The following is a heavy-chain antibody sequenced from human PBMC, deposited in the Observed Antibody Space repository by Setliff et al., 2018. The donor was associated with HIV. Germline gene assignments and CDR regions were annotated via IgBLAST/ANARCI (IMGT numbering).Heavy chain of an antibody. D-gene: IGHD4-17*01. CDR1: GGSFSGYF. Sequence: PSETLSLTCAVSGGSFSGYFWSWIRQTPGKGPEWIGEINHSGSTNYNPSLKSRVNMFIDTSKKQFSLKVASVTAADTAVYYCVRQHGDYAFGSWGQGTLVTVSS. V-gene: IGHV4-34*01. CDR3: VRQHGDYAFGS. CDR2: INHSGST. J-gene: IGHJ5*01.